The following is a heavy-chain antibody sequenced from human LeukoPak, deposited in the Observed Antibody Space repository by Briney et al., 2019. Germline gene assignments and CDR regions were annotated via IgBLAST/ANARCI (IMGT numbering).Heavy chain of an antibody. J-gene: IGHJ4*02. Sequence: GGSRRLSCAASGFTFSSYEMNWVRQAPGKGLEWVSYISSSSSTIYYADSVKGRFTISRDNAKNSLYLQMNGLRAEDTAVYYCARAGKWSSLGHLDYWGQGTLVTVSS. D-gene: IGHD2-15*01. CDR1: GFTFSSYE. CDR3: ARAGKWSSLGHLDY. CDR2: ISSSSSTI. V-gene: IGHV3-48*01.